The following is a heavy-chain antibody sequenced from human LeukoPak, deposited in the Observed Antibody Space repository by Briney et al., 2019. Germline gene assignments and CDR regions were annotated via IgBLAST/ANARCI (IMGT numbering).Heavy chain of an antibody. D-gene: IGHD3-22*01. CDR1: GFTFSSYA. J-gene: IGHJ4*02. CDR2: ISYDGSNK. Sequence: GGSLRLSCAASGFTFSSYAMHWVRQAPGKGLEGVAVISYDGSNKYYADSVKGRFTISRDNSKNTLYLQMNSLRAEETAVYYCARDRYYYDSSGYYPYFDYWGQGTLVTVSS. CDR3: ARDRYYYDSSGYYPYFDY. V-gene: IGHV3-30*04.